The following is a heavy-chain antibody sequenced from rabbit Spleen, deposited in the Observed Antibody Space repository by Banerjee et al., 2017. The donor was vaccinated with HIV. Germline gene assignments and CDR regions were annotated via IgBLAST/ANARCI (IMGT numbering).Heavy chain of an antibody. CDR1: GFDFSNYG. Sequence: QEQLVESGGGLVQPGGSLKLSCKASGFDFSNYGVTWVRQAPGKGLEWIGYIDPIFGRTCYASWVNGRFTISSHNAQNPLYLQLNSLTAADTATYFCVRDLGYDDYSEKGYINLWGQGTLVTVS. J-gene: IGHJ4*01. V-gene: IGHV1S47*01. CDR2: IDPIFGRT. CDR3: VRDLGYDDYSEKGYINL. D-gene: IGHD2-1*01.